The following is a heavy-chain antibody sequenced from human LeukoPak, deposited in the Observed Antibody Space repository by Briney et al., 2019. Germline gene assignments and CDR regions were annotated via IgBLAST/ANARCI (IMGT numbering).Heavy chain of an antibody. CDR2: IYHSGST. V-gene: IGHV4-30-2*01. CDR3: ARALWEMTSWFDP. Sequence: SETLSLTCAVSGGSISSGGYSWSWIRQPPGKGLEWIGYIYHSGSTYNNPSLKSRVTISVDRSKNQFSLKLSSVTAADTAVYYCARALWEMTSWFDPWGQGTLVTVSS. D-gene: IGHD1-26*01. CDR1: GGSISSGGYS. J-gene: IGHJ5*02.